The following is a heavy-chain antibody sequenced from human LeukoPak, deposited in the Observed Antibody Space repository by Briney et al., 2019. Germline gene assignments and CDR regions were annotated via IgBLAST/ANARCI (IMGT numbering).Heavy chain of an antibody. CDR2: INRSGST. Sequence: PSETLSLTCAVYGGSFSGYYWSWIRQPPGKGLEWIGEINRSGSTNYNPSLKSRVTISVDTSKNQFSLKLSSATAADTAVYYCARSQGYCSSTSCYTFGYWGQGTLVTVSS. V-gene: IGHV4-34*01. CDR1: GGSFSGYY. D-gene: IGHD2-2*02. CDR3: ARSQGYCSSTSCYTFGY. J-gene: IGHJ4*02.